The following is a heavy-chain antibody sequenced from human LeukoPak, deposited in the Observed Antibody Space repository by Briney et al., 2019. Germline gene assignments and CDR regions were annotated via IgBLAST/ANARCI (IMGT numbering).Heavy chain of an antibody. CDR3: AKALYDYYYYGMDV. CDR2: ISVSGGST. D-gene: IGHD2-8*01. Sequence: GGSLRLSCTASGFTFGDYAMSWVRQAPGKGLEWVSAISVSGGSTYYADSVKGRFTISRDNSKNTLYLQMNSLRAEDTAVYYCAKALYDYYYYGMDVWGQGTTVTVSS. V-gene: IGHV3-23*01. J-gene: IGHJ6*02. CDR1: GFTFGDYA.